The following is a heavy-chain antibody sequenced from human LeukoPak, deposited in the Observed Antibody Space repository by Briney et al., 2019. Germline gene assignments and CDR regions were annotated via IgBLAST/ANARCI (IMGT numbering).Heavy chain of an antibody. CDR2: ISGSDGST. D-gene: IGHD5-12*01. CDR3: AKDGGYENYQFVYYFDY. J-gene: IGHJ4*02. V-gene: IGHV3-23*01. CDR1: GFTFSSYA. Sequence: GGSLRLSCAASGFTFSSYAMSWVRQAPGKGLEWVSAISGSDGSTYSADSVKGRFTISRDNSKNTLYLQMNSLRAEDTAVYYCAKDGGYENYQFVYYFDYWGQGTLVTVSS.